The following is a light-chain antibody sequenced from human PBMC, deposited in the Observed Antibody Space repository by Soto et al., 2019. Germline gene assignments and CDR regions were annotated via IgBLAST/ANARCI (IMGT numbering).Light chain of an antibody. V-gene: IGKV3-15*01. CDR1: QSVSTN. Sequence: EIAMTQSPNTLSVSPGERATLSCRASQSVSTNLAWYQQKPGQAPRLLIYGASTRATGFPARFSGSGSGTEFTLTISSLQSEDFAVYYCQQYNKRPPTFGPGTKVDIK. J-gene: IGKJ3*01. CDR3: QQYNKRPPT. CDR2: GAS.